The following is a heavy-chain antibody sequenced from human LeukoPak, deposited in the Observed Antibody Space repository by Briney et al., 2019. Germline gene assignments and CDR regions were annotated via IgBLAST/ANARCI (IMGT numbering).Heavy chain of an antibody. Sequence: GGSLRLSCAASGFTFSSYGMHWVRQAPGKGLEWVAVIWYDGSNKYYADSVKGRFTISRDNSKNTLYLQMNSLRAEDTAVYYCARWGNCSSTSCYSWNWFDPWGQGTLVTVSS. CDR2: IWYDGSNK. CDR3: ARWGNCSSTSCYSWNWFDP. CDR1: GFTFSSYG. J-gene: IGHJ5*02. D-gene: IGHD2-2*02. V-gene: IGHV3-33*01.